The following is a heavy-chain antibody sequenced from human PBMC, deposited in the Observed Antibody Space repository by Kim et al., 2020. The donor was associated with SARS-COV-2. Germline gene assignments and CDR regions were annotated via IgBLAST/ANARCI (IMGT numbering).Heavy chain of an antibody. D-gene: IGHD2-15*01. V-gene: IGHV5-51*01. CDR1: GYSFTSYW. J-gene: IGHJ6*02. CDR2: IYPGDSDT. Sequence: GESLKISCKGSGYSFTSYWIGWVRQMPGKGLEWMGIIYPGDSDTRYSPSFQGQVTISADKSISTAYLQWSSLKASDTAMYYCARYCSGGSCYSGGLPLNYGMDVWGQGTTVTVSS. CDR3: ARYCSGGSCYSGGLPLNYGMDV.